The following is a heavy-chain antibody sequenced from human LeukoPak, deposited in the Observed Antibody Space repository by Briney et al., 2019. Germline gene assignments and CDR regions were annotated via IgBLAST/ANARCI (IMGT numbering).Heavy chain of an antibody. CDR1: GFTFSSYA. J-gene: IGHJ4*02. CDR2: ISGSGGST. V-gene: IGHV3-23*01. D-gene: IGHD2-2*01. Sequence: GGSLRLSCAASGFTFSSYAMSWVRQAPGKGLEWVSAISGSGGSTYYADSVKGRFTISRDNSKNTLYLQMSSLRAEDTAVYYCAKDRSDSTTWYAGSHWGQGTLVTVSS. CDR3: AKDRSDSTTWYAGSH.